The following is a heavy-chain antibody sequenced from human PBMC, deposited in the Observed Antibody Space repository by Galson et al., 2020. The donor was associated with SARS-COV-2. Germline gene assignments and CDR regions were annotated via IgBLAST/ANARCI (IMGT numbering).Heavy chain of an antibody. CDR2: TYYRSKWYN. CDR1: GDSVSSGSTA. CDR3: ARGINHLDT. V-gene: IGHV6-1*01. J-gene: IGHJ5*02. Sequence: SQTLSLTCAISGDSVSSGSTAWDWIRQSPSGGLEWLGRTYYRSKWYNDYAVSVKSRININADTSKNQFSLHLDSVTPEDAAVYYCARGINHLDTWGQGTLVTVSS.